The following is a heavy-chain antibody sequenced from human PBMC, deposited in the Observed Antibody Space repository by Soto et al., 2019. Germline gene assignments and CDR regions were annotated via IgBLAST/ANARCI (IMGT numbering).Heavy chain of an antibody. CDR1: GFTFSSYG. D-gene: IGHD3-3*01. CDR2: ISYDGSNK. CDR3: AKTAPYDFWSGYYPGDYYYGMDV. Sequence: GGSLRLSCAASGFTFSSYGMHWVRQAPGKGLEWVAVISYDGSNKYYADSVKGRFTTSRDNSKNTLYLQMNSLRAEDTAVYYCAKTAPYDFWSGYYPGDYYYGMDVWGQGTTVTVSS. J-gene: IGHJ6*02. V-gene: IGHV3-30*18.